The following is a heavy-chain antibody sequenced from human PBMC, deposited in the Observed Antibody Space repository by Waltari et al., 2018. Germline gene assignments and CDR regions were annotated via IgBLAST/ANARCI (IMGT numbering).Heavy chain of an antibody. D-gene: IGHD3-22*01. J-gene: IGHJ4*02. Sequence: QVQLQESGPGLVKPSETLSLTCSVSGASIYSHYWSWIRQPPGKGLEWLGSFYYSGGPNYNPSLQGRFSISLHTSKNEVSLKLTSVTAADTAVYYCARSTSGYYSPFDSWGQGTLVTVSS. CDR1: GASIYSHY. CDR2: FYYSGGP. CDR3: ARSTSGYYSPFDS. V-gene: IGHV4-59*08.